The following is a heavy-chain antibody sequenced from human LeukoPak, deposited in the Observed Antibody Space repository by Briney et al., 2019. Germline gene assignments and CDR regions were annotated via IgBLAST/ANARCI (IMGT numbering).Heavy chain of an antibody. CDR2: ISYDGSNK. Sequence: PGGSLRLSCAASGFSFITYGMHWVRQAPGKGLEWVAVISYDGSNKYYADSVKGRFTISRDNSKNTLYLQMNSLRAEDTAVYYCAKDIIAGDYGRFDYWGQGTLVTVSS. V-gene: IGHV3-30*18. CDR1: GFSFITYG. D-gene: IGHD4-17*01. CDR3: AKDIIAGDYGRFDY. J-gene: IGHJ4*02.